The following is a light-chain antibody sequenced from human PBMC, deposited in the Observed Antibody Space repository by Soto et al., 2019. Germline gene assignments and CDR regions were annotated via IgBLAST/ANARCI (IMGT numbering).Light chain of an antibody. Sequence: EIVLTQSPGTLSLSPGERATLSCRASQSVSSSYLAWYQRKVGQAPRLLIYAASSRATGIPDRFSGSGSGTDFTFTISRLEPEDFAVYYCHQYGSSQGTFGQGTKVDIK. CDR2: AAS. CDR1: QSVSSSY. CDR3: HQYGSSQGT. V-gene: IGKV3-20*01. J-gene: IGKJ1*01.